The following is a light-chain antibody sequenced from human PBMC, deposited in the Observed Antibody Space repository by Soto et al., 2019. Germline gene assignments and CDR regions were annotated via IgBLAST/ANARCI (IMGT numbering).Light chain of an antibody. V-gene: IGKV3-20*01. J-gene: IGKJ1*01. Sequence: EIVLTQSPGTLSLSPGERATLSCRTSQSVSSSYLAWYQQKPGQAPRLLIYGASSRATGIPDRFSGSGSGTDVILTISRLEPEDFAVYYCQQYGRSWWTFGQGTKVEIK. CDR3: QQYGRSWWT. CDR1: QSVSSSY. CDR2: GAS.